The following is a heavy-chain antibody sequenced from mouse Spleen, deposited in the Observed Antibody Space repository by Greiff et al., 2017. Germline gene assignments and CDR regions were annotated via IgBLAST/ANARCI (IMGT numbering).Heavy chain of an antibody. J-gene: IGHJ2*01. V-gene: IGHV5-6-4*01. CDR2: ISSGGGST. CDR1: GFTFSSYY. Sequence: DVKLVESGGGLVKLGGSLKLSCAASGFTFSSYYMSWVRQTPEKRLEWVATISSGGGSTYYPDSVKGRFTISRDNAKNTLYLQMSSLNSEDTAVYYCARDGDYFDYWGQGTTLTVSS. CDR3: ARDGDYFDY.